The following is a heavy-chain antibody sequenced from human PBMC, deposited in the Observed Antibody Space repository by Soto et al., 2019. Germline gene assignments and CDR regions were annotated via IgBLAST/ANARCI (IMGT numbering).Heavy chain of an antibody. Sequence: PGGSLRLSCAASGFTFSSYAMSWVRQAPGKGLEWVSVISGSGGKTYYADSVKGRFTISRDNSKNTLYLQMNSLRAEDTAVYYCAKASYDILTGYSPDYWGQGTLVTVSS. J-gene: IGHJ4*02. CDR1: GFTFSSYA. CDR3: AKASYDILTGYSPDY. D-gene: IGHD3-9*01. V-gene: IGHV3-23*01. CDR2: ISGSGGKT.